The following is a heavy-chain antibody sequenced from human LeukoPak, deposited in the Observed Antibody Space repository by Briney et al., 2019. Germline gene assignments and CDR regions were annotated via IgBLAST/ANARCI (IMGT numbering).Heavy chain of an antibody. CDR3: AKETDYGETRYWYFDL. Sequence: PGRSLRLSCAASGFTFSSYGMHWVRQAPGKGLEWVAVISYDGSNKYYADSVKGRFTISRDNSKNTLYLQMNSLRAEDTAVYYCAKETDYGETRYWYFDLWGRGTLVTVSS. CDR2: ISYDGSNK. J-gene: IGHJ2*01. D-gene: IGHD4-17*01. V-gene: IGHV3-30*18. CDR1: GFTFSSYG.